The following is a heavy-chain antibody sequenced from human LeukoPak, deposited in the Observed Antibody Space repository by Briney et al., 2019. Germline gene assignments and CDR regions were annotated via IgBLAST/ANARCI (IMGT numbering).Heavy chain of an antibody. CDR3: ARVRTNYYDSSGYQNWFDP. Sequence: PSETLSLTCAVSGGSISSGGYSWSWIRQPPGKGLEWIGYIYHSGSTYYNPSLKSRVTISVDRSKNQFSLKLSSVTAADTAVYYCARVRTNYYDSSGYQNWFDPWGQGTLVTVSS. D-gene: IGHD3-22*01. V-gene: IGHV4-30-2*01. J-gene: IGHJ5*02. CDR2: IYHSGST. CDR1: GGSISSGGYS.